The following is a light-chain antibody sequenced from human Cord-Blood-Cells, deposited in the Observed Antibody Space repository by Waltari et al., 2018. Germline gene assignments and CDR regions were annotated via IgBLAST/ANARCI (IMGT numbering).Light chain of an antibody. CDR2: EVS. V-gene: IGLV2-8*01. J-gene: IGLJ2*01. CDR3: SSYAGSNNLV. Sequence: QSALTQPPSASGSPGQSVTIYCPGTSSDVGGYNYVSWYQQHPGKAPKLMMYEVSKRPSGVPDRFSGSKSGNTASLTVSGLQAEDEADYYCSSYAGSNNLVFGGGTKLTVL. CDR1: SSDVGGYNY.